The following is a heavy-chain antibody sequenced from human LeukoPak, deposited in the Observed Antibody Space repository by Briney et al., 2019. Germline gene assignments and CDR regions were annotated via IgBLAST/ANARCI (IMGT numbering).Heavy chain of an antibody. CDR1: DASISSSSYY. Sequence: SETLSLTCTVSDASISSSSYYWSWIRQPAGKGLEWIGRIYTSGSTNYNPSLKSRVTISVDTSKNQFSLKLSSVTAADTAVYYCAREWGIAVAGVWFDPWGQGTLVTVSS. CDR2: IYTSGST. D-gene: IGHD6-19*01. CDR3: AREWGIAVAGVWFDP. J-gene: IGHJ5*02. V-gene: IGHV4-61*02.